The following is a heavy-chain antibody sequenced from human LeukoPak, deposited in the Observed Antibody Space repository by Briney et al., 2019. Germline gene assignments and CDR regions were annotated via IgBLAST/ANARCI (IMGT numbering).Heavy chain of an antibody. CDR1: GYSISSGYY. J-gene: IGHJ5*02. D-gene: IGHD1-26*01. Sequence: MASETLSLTCTVSGYSISSGYYWGWIRQPPGKGLEWIGSIYHSGSTYYNPSLKSRVTISVDTSKNQFSLKLSSVTAADTAVYYCARDPSGSYPDAWGQGTLVTVSS. CDR2: IYHSGST. CDR3: ARDPSGSYPDA. V-gene: IGHV4-38-2*02.